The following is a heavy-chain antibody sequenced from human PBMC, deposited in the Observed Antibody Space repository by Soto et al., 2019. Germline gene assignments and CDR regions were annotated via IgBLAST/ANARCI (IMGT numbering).Heavy chain of an antibody. J-gene: IGHJ4*02. CDR3: AKDRGRWLLLPYYFDY. CDR1: GFTFSSYA. CDR2: ISGSGGST. Sequence: GGSLRLSCAASGFTFSSYAMSWVRQAPGKGLEWVSAISGSGGSTYYADSVKGRFTISRDNSKNTLYLQMNSLRAEDTAVYYCAKDRGRWLLLPYYFDYWGQGALVTVSS. V-gene: IGHV3-23*01. D-gene: IGHD3-22*01.